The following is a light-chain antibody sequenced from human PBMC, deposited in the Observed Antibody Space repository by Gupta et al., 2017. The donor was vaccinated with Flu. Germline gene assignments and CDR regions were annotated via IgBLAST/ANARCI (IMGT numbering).Light chain of an antibody. CDR2: AAS. J-gene: IGKJ2*01. Sequence: DIVLTQSPGTLSLSPGERATLSCRASQSVSSVYLAWYQQKPGQAPRLLIYAASSRATGIPDRFSGSGSGTDFTLTISRLEPEDFAVYYCQQYVSSLAYTFGQGTRLEIK. CDR1: QSVSSVY. V-gene: IGKV3-20*01. CDR3: QQYVSSLAYT.